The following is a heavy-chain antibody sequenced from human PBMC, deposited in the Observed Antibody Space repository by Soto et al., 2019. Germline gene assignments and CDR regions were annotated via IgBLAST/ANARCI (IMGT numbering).Heavy chain of an antibody. CDR2: ISPSGGST. CDR3: ARGEIVRGMDV. J-gene: IGHJ6*02. D-gene: IGHD2-2*01. CDR1: GYTFTSYY. Sequence: ASVKVSFKASGYTFTSYYMHWVRQAPGQGLEWMGIISPSGGSTSYAQKFQGRVTMTRDTSTSTVYMELSSLRSEDTAVYYCARGEIVRGMDVWGQGTTVTVSS. V-gene: IGHV1-46*03.